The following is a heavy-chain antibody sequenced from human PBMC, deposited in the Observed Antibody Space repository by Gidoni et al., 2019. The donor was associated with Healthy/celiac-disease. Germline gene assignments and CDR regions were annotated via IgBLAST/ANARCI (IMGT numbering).Heavy chain of an antibody. CDR1: GFTFSSYA. Sequence: EVQLVESGGGLVQPGGSLRLSCAASGFTFSSYAMSWVRQAPGKGLEWVSAISGSGGSTYYADSVKGRFTISRDNSKNTLYLQMNSLRAEDTAVYYCAKDCYLVVGATSAFDIWGQGTMVTVSS. J-gene: IGHJ3*02. V-gene: IGHV3-23*04. CDR2: ISGSGGST. D-gene: IGHD1-26*01. CDR3: AKDCYLVVGATSAFDI.